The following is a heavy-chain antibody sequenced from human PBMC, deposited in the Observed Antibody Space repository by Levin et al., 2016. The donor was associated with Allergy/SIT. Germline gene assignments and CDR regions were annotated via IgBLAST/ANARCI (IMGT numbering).Heavy chain of an antibody. J-gene: IGHJ5*02. V-gene: IGHV3-53*01. D-gene: IGHD6-13*01. CDR3: VRDHPSEGQQLDT. CDR1: GFTVTSNY. CDR2: IYSGGDT. Sequence: GGSLRLSCAASGFTVTSNYMSWVRRAPGKGLEWVSVIYSGGDTYYADSVKGRFTISRDNAKNTLNLQMNSLRAEDTAVYYCVRDHPSEGQQLDTWGQGTLVTVSS.